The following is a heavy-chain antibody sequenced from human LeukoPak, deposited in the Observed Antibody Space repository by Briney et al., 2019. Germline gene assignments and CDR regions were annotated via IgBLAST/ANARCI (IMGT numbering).Heavy chain of an antibody. CDR3: AEDISSSWYGDYFDY. D-gene: IGHD6-13*01. CDR1: GFTFSSYG. J-gene: IGHJ4*02. V-gene: IGHV3-30*02. Sequence: GGSLRLSCAASGFTFSSYGMHWVRQAPGKGLEWVAFIRYDGSNKYYADSVKGRFTISRDNSKNTLYLQMNSLRAEDTAVYYCAEDISSSWYGDYFDYWGQGTLVTVSS. CDR2: IRYDGSNK.